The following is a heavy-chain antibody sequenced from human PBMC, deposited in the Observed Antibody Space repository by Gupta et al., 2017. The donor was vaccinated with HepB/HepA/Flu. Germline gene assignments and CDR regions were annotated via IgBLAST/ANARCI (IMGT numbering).Heavy chain of an antibody. J-gene: IGHJ6*04. V-gene: IGHV1-69*01. CDR2: IIPILGTA. Sequence: QVQLVQSGAEVKKPGSSVKVSCKASGGTFSSYAISWVRQAPGQGLEWMGGIIPILGTANYAQKCQGRVTITADESTSTAYMELSSLRSEDTAVYYCARNPQCSGGSCYSGGLDVWGKGTTVTGAS. CDR3: ARNPQCSGGSCYSGGLDV. D-gene: IGHD2-15*01. CDR1: GGTFSSYA.